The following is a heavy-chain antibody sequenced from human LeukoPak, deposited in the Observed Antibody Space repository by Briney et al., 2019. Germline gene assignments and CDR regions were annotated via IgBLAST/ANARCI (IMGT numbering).Heavy chain of an antibody. CDR3: ARGFGYANILIY. J-gene: IGHJ4*02. Sequence: GGSLRLSCAASGFSFSRYWMHGVRQAPGKGLVWVSRINSDGSSTSYADSVKGRFTISRDNAKNTLYLQMNSLRAEDTAVYYCARGFGYANILIYWGQGTLVTVSS. CDR1: GFSFSRYW. CDR2: INSDGSST. V-gene: IGHV3-74*01. D-gene: IGHD5-12*01.